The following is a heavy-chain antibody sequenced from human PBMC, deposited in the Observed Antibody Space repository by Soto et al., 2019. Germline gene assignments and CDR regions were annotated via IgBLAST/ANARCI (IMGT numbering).Heavy chain of an antibody. Sequence: SETLSLTCTFSVVSISSYYWSCIRQPAGKGLEWIGRIYTSGSTNYNPSLKSRVTMSVDTSKNQFSLKLSSVTAADTAVYYCAREANGSGWYTLLEYWGQGTLGSVSS. J-gene: IGHJ4*02. CDR3: AREANGSGWYTLLEY. CDR2: IYTSGST. D-gene: IGHD6-19*01. V-gene: IGHV4-4*07. CDR1: VVSISSYY.